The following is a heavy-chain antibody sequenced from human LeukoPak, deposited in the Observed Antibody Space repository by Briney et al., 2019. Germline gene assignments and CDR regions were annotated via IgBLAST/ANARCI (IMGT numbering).Heavy chain of an antibody. V-gene: IGHV3-21*06. CDR3: ARSFYDSGSYTGSFDM. CDR2: ISCGSTSI. D-gene: IGHD3-22*01. CDR1: GFTFSSYT. J-gene: IGHJ3*02. Sequence: GGSLRLSCAASGFTFSSYTMNWVRQAPGKGLEWVSSISCGSTSIYYADSVKGRFTISRDNAKSSLYLQMSSLRAEDTAMYYCARSFYDSGSYTGSFDMWGRGTMVTVSS.